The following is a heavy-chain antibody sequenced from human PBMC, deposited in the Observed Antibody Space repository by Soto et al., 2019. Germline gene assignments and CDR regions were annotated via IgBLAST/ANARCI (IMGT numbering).Heavy chain of an antibody. CDR3: AREKPHNVEFAH. CDR2: IYYSGST. CDR1: GGSISSGDYH. J-gene: IGHJ4*02. D-gene: IGHD3-10*02. V-gene: IGHV4-30-4*08. Sequence: PSETLSLTCTVSGGSISSGDYHWTWIRQPPGKGLEWIGYIYYSGSTYYNPSLESRVTLSVDTSKNQFSLKLSSVTAADTAVYYCAREKPHNVEFAHWGPGALVTVGS.